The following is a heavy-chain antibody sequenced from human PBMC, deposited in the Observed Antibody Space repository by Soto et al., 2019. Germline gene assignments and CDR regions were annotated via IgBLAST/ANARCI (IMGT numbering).Heavy chain of an antibody. J-gene: IGHJ6*02. CDR2: ASYEGSNK. Sequence: QVQLVESGGGVVQPGRSLRLSCAASGFTFRSYGMHWVRQAPGKGLEWVAAASYEGSNKYYADSVKGRFTISRDSSKNTLYLQMNSLRPEDTAVYYCAKVRRLEAFYYYGVDVWGQGTTVTVSS. CDR1: GFTFRSYG. V-gene: IGHV3-30*18. D-gene: IGHD3-3*02. CDR3: AKVRRLEAFYYYGVDV.